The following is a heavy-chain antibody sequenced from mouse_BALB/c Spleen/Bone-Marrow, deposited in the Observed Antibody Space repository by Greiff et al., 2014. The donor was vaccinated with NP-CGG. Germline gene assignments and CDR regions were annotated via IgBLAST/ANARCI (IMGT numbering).Heavy chain of an antibody. V-gene: IGHV7-3*02. CDR3: ARDYSGYFDF. J-gene: IGHJ2*01. D-gene: IGHD5-1*01. Sequence: EVQLVESGGGLVQPGGSLRLSCTTSGFTFTDYFMTWVRQHPGKALEWLGFIRNKANGYTTEYNPSVKGRFTISRDTSQGILYLQMNTLRAEDSAIYFCARDYSGYFDFWGQGTTLTVSS. CDR1: GFTFTDYF. CDR2: IRNKANGYTT.